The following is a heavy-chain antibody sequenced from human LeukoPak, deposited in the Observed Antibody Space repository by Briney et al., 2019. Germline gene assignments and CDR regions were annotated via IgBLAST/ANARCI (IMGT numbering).Heavy chain of an antibody. D-gene: IGHD3-22*01. CDR3: ARGPPNYFDSSGYFYL. CDR2: ISSSGGAI. J-gene: IGHJ4*02. CDR1: GFTFRNYE. V-gene: IGHV3-48*03. Sequence: GGSLRLSCAASGFTFRNYEMNWVRQAQGKVLEWVSYISSSGGAIYFADSVKGRFTISRDNTKNSLYLQMNSLRAEDTGVYYCARGPPNYFDSSGYFYLWGQGTLVTVSS.